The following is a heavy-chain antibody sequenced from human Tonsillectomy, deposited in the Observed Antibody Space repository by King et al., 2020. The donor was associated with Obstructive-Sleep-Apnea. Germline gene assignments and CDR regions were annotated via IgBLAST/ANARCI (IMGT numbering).Heavy chain of an antibody. J-gene: IGHJ4*02. V-gene: IGHV1-2*02. CDR3: ATLCATSWDVRIAEPLGY. CDR1: GYTFTDYY. Sequence: VQLVESGAEVKKPGASVKVSCKASGYTFTDYYMHWVRQAPGQGLEWMGWINPNSGGTKDAQKFQGRVTMTRDTSISTAYMELSRLRSGDTAIYYSATLCATSWDVRIAEPLGYWGQGTLVTVSS. D-gene: IGHD6-13*01. CDR2: INPNSGGT.